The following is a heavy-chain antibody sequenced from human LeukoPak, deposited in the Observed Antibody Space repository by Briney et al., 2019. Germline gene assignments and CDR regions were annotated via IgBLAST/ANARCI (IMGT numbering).Heavy chain of an antibody. Sequence: ASVKVSCKASGYTFTGYYMHWVRQAPGQGLEWMGWINPNSGGTNYAQKFQGRVTMTRDTSISTAYMELSRLRPDDTAVYYCARGRALWFGVNWFDPWGQGTLVTVSS. V-gene: IGHV1-2*02. CDR1: GYTFTGYY. CDR3: ARGRALWFGVNWFDP. CDR2: INPNSGGT. D-gene: IGHD3-10*01. J-gene: IGHJ5*02.